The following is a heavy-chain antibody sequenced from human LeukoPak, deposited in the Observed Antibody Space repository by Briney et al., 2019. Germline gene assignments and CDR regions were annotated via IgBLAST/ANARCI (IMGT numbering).Heavy chain of an antibody. D-gene: IGHD5-12*01. V-gene: IGHV3-7*01. CDR3: ARGGYGDY. CDR2: IRQDGSEK. J-gene: IGHJ4*02. CDR1: GFTFSGYW. Sequence: GGSLRLSCAASGFTFSGYWMRWVRQAPGEGLEWVANIRQDGSEKYYVDSVKGRFTISRDNAKNSLYLQMNSLRAEDTAVYYCARGGYGDYVGQGTLVTVSS.